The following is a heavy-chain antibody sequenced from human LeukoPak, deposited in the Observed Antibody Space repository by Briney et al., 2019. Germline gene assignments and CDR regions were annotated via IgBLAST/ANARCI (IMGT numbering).Heavy chain of an antibody. CDR3: ARDQQYCTNGVCYHYFDY. D-gene: IGHD2-8*01. CDR1: GGSISSYY. J-gene: IGHJ4*02. Sequence: SETLSLTCTVSGGSISSYYWSWIRQPAGKGLEWIGSIYYSGSTYYNPSLKSRVTISVDTSKNQFSLKLSSVTAADTAVYYCARDQQYCTNGVCYHYFDYWGQGTLVTVSS. CDR2: IYYSGST. V-gene: IGHV4-4*07.